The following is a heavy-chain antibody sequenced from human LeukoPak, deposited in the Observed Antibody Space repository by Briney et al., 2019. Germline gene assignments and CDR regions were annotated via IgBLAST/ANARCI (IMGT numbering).Heavy chain of an antibody. V-gene: IGHV3-9*01. CDR2: ISWNSGSI. J-gene: IGHJ4*02. Sequence: SLRLSCAAAGFTFDDYAMHWVRQAAGKGLEWGSGISWNSGSIGYADSVKGRFTISRDNAKNSLYLQMNSLRAENTALYYCAKDRAAAGSLDYWGQGTLVTVSS. CDR3: AKDRAAAGSLDY. CDR1: GFTFDDYA. D-gene: IGHD6-13*01.